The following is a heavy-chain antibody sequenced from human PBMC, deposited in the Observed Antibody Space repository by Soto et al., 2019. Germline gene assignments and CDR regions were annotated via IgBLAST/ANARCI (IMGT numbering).Heavy chain of an antibody. J-gene: IGHJ5*02. D-gene: IGHD2-15*01. CDR2: IYYSGSN. CDR1: GGSISSSSYY. V-gene: IGHV4-39*01. CDR3: ARRLYCSGGSCDPAWFDP. Sequence: QLQLQESGPGLVKHSETLSLTCTVSGGSISSSSYYWGWIRQPPGKGLEWIGSIYYSGSNYYNPSLKSRVTISVDTSKNQFSLMLSSVTAAATAVYYCARRLYCSGGSCDPAWFDPWGQGTLVTVSS.